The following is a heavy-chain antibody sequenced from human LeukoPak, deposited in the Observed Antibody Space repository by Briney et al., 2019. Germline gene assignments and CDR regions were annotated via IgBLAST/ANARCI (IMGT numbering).Heavy chain of an antibody. CDR3: ARVANTFDI. CDR1: GGSISSGGYS. CDR2: IYYIGTT. J-gene: IGHJ3*02. Sequence: PSETLSLTCTVSGGSISSGGYSWSWIRHHPGKGLEWIGYIYYIGTTYCNPSLKSRVTISIDTTKNQFSLNLTSVTAADTAVYYCARVANTFDIWGQGTMVTVSS. V-gene: IGHV4-31*03.